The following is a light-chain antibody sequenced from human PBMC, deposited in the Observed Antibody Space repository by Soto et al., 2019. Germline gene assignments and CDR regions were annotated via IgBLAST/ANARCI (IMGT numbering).Light chain of an antibody. Sequence: QSALTQPASVSGSPGQSITISCTGTSGDIGGYNYVSWYQQHPGKAPKLLISEVFHRPSGIPDRFSGSKSGHTASLTVSGLRADDEATYYCSSYAGSDFLVFGGGTQLTVL. CDR3: SSYAGSDFLV. J-gene: IGLJ2*01. CDR2: EVF. V-gene: IGLV2-8*01. CDR1: SGDIGGYNY.